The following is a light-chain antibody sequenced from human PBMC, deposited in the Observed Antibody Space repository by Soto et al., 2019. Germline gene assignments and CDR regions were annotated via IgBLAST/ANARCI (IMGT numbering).Light chain of an antibody. J-gene: IGKJ1*01. CDR3: QHYNSYSEA. CDR1: QTISSW. Sequence: DIQMTQSPSTLSGSVGDRVTITCRASQTISSWLAWYQQKPGKAPKLLIYKASTLKSGVPSRFSGSGSGTEFTLTTSSLQPDDFATYYCQHYNSYSEAVGQGTQVDIX. CDR2: KAS. V-gene: IGKV1-5*03.